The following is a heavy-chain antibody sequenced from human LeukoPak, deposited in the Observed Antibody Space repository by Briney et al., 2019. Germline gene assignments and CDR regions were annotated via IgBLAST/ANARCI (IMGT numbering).Heavy chain of an antibody. CDR1: GYSFTSYW. Sequence: GESLKISCKGSGYSFTSYWIGWVRQMPGKGLEGMGIIYPGDSDTRYSPSFQGQVTISADKSTSTAYLQWSSLKASDTAMYYCARPITIFGVVTFFDYWGQGTLVTVSS. CDR3: ARPITIFGVVTFFDY. J-gene: IGHJ4*02. CDR2: IYPGDSDT. V-gene: IGHV5-51*01. D-gene: IGHD3-3*01.